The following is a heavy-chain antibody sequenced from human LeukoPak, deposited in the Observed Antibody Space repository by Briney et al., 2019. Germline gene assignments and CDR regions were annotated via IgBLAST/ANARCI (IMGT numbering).Heavy chain of an antibody. V-gene: IGHV1-69*06. D-gene: IGHD6-13*01. J-gene: IGHJ6*03. CDR2: IIPIFGTA. Sequence: SVKVSCKASGGTFSSYAISRVRQTPGQGLGGMGGIIPIFGTADYAQKFQGRVTITADRSTSTAYMELSSLRSEDTAVYYCTRGRRKQLVLRGYYYYYMDVWGKGTTVTISS. CDR3: TRGRRKQLVLRGYYYYYMDV. CDR1: GGTFSSYA.